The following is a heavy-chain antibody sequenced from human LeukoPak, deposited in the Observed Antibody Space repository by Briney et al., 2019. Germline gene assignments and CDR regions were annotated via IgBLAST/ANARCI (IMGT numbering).Heavy chain of an antibody. V-gene: IGHV1-69*13. Sequence: LVKVSCKASGYTFTSYGISWVRQAPGQGLEWMGGIIPIFGTANYAQKFQGRVTITADESTSTAYMELSSLRSEDTAVYYCASPWRYCSSTSCYSLTYWGQGTLVTVSS. CDR2: IIPIFGTA. J-gene: IGHJ4*02. D-gene: IGHD2-2*02. CDR3: ASPWRYCSSTSCYSLTY. CDR1: GYTFTSYG.